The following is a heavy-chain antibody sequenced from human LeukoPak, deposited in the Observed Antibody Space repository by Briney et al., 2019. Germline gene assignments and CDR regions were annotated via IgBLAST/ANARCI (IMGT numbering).Heavy chain of an antibody. CDR3: ATSGSGGNYPLDY. CDR2: ITRSSSYI. J-gene: IGHJ4*02. Sequence: PGGSLRLSCAASGFTFSSYAINWVRQAPGKGLEWVSSITRSSSYIYYADSVKGRFTISRDNAKNSLFLQVNSLRAEDTALYYCATSGSGGNYPLDYWGQGTLVTVSS. CDR1: GFTFSSYA. V-gene: IGHV3-21*01. D-gene: IGHD1-26*01.